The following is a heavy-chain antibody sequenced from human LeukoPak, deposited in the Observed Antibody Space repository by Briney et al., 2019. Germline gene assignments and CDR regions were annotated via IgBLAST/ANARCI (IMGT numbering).Heavy chain of an antibody. V-gene: IGHV4-59*01. CDR3: ARVNGGYSYAYYFDY. Sequence: PSETLSLTCTGSGCSISRYYWNWIRQPPGKGLEWIGYIYYSGSTKYNFSLKSRGTISVDTSKNQFSLKLSSVTSADTAVYYCARVNGGYSYAYYFDYWGQGTLVTVSS. CDR2: IYYSGST. CDR1: GCSISRYY. D-gene: IGHD5-18*01. J-gene: IGHJ4*02.